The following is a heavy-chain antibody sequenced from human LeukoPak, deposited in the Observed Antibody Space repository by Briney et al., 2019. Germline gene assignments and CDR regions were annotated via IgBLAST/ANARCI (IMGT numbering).Heavy chain of an antibody. CDR3: ARVTLTFYDSSPLGANWFDP. V-gene: IGHV5-51*01. D-gene: IGHD3-22*01. Sequence: GESLKISCKGSGYSFTSYWIGWVRQLPGKGLEWMGIIYPGDSDTRCSPSFQGQVTISADKSISTAYLQWSSLKASDTAMYYCARVTLTFYDSSPLGANWFDPWGQGTLVTVSS. CDR2: IYPGDSDT. CDR1: GYSFTSYW. J-gene: IGHJ5*02.